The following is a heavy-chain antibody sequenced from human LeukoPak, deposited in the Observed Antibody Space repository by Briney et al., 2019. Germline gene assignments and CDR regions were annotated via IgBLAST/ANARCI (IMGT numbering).Heavy chain of an antibody. V-gene: IGHV1-18*04. CDR1: GYTFTGYY. Sequence: ASVKVSCKASGYTFTGYYMHWVRQAPGQGLEWMGWISAYNGNTNYAQKLQGRVTMTTDTSTSTAYMELRSLRSDDTAVYYCARDRGDMTTVTLFDYRGQGTLVTVSS. CDR2: ISAYNGNT. CDR3: ARDRGDMTTVTLFDY. D-gene: IGHD4-17*01. J-gene: IGHJ4*02.